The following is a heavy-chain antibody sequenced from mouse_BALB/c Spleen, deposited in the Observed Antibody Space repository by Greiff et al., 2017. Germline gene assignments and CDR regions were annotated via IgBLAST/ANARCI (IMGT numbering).Heavy chain of an antibody. Sequence: EVHLVESGGGLVKPGGSLKLSCAASGFTFSSYTMSWVRQTPEKRLEWVATISSGGGNTYYPDSVKGRFTISRDNAKNNLYLQMSSLRSEDTALYYCARSTMITPPFDYWGQGTTLTVSS. V-gene: IGHV5-9*03. CDR1: GFTFSSYT. D-gene: IGHD2-4*01. CDR3: ARSTMITPPFDY. CDR2: ISSGGGNT. J-gene: IGHJ2*01.